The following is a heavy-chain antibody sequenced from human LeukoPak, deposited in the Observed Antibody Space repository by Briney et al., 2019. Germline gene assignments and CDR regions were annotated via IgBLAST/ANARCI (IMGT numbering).Heavy chain of an antibody. CDR1: GGTFSSYA. D-gene: IGHD2-2*01. J-gene: IGHJ5*02. CDR2: ISAYNGNT. CDR3: ARSLFALPSSSRDYTNWFDP. Sequence: ASVKVSCKASGGTFSSYAISWVRQAPGQGLEWMGWISAYNGNTNYAQKLQGRITMTTDTSTSTAYMELRSLRSDDTAVYYCARSLFALPSSSRDYTNWFDPWGQGTLVTVSS. V-gene: IGHV1-18*01.